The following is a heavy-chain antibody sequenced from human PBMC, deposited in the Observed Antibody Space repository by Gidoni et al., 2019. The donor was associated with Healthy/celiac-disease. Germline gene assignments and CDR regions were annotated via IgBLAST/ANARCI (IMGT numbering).Heavy chain of an antibody. V-gene: IGHV1-46*01. D-gene: IGHD3-10*01. CDR1: GYTFTRYY. J-gene: IGHJ6*02. Sequence: QVQLVQSGAEVKKPGASVKVSCKASGYTFTRYYMHWVRQAPGQGLEWMGIINPSGGSTSYGKKCQGRVTRTRDTSTSTVYMELSSLRSEDTAVYYCAREDGAVYGMDVWGQGTTVTVSS. CDR3: AREDGAVYGMDV. CDR2: INPSGGST.